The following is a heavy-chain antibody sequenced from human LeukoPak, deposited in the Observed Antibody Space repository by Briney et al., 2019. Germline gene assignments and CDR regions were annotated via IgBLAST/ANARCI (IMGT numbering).Heavy chain of an antibody. J-gene: IGHJ4*02. CDR1: GDSISGFY. V-gene: IGHV4-59*08. Sequence: SETLSLTCTVSGDSISGFYWNWIRQPPGKGLEWIGYIYYSGSTNYNPSLKSRVTISVDTSKNQFSLKLSSVTAADTAVYYCAILGGYCSSTSCWGQGTLVTVSS. CDR2: IYYSGST. CDR3: AILGGYCSSTSC. D-gene: IGHD2-2*01.